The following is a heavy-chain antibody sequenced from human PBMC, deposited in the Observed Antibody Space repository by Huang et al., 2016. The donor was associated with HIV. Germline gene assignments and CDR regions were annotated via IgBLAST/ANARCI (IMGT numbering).Heavy chain of an antibody. CDR3: ARRFSSSSGYFDY. CDR1: GYSFSSYW. J-gene: IGHJ4*02. D-gene: IGHD6-6*01. Sequence: VQLVQSGAEVKKPGESLKISCKGAGYSFSSYWIAWVRQMPGKVLEWMAIIFPADSDTTYIPSFEGQVTISADKSSGTAYLQWSSLKASDTAMYYCARRFSSSSGYFDYWGQGSLVTVSS. V-gene: IGHV5-51*01. CDR2: IFPADSDT.